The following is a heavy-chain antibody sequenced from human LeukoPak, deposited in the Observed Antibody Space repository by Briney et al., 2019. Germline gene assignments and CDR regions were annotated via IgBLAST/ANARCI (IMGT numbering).Heavy chain of an antibody. V-gene: IGHV3-72*01. J-gene: IGHJ4*02. CDR1: GFIISDHY. Sequence: GGSQRLSCAASGFIISDHYMDWVRQTPGKGLEWVARSRIKADGYITQYAASVQDRFTISRDESKDSLYLQMNSLKTEDTAMYYCVRGHNSLDYWGQGTLVTVFS. CDR2: SRIKADGYIT. D-gene: IGHD1-1*01. CDR3: VRGHNSLDY.